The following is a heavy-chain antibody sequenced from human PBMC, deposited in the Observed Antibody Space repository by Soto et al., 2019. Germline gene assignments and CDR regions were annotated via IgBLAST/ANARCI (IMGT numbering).Heavy chain of an antibody. CDR2: IYYTGIT. D-gene: IGHD3-16*01. V-gene: IGHV4-59*08. CDR3: ARQSWGSYWV. CDR1: GASITSHY. Sequence: QVQLQESGPGLVKSSETLSLTCTVSGASITSHYWTWIRQPPGKGLEWIGYIYYTGITHYSPSVKSRVNISINPSKNQFSLSLSSVTAADTAVYYWARQSWGSYWVWGRGNPVTRSS. J-gene: IGHJ4*02.